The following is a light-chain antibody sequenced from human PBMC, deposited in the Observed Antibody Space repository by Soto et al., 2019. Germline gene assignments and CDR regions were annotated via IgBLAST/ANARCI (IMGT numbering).Light chain of an antibody. CDR2: DDS. CDR1: NSDVGGYNS. CDR3: QSYDTSLRGSV. Sequence: QSVLTQPASVSGSPGQSITISCTGTNSDVGGYNSVSWYQQHPGKAPKLLIFDDSIRPSGVPDRFSASTSGTSAFLAITGLQAEDEADYYCQSYDTSLRGSVFGGGTQLTVL. V-gene: IGLV2-14*03. J-gene: IGLJ3*02.